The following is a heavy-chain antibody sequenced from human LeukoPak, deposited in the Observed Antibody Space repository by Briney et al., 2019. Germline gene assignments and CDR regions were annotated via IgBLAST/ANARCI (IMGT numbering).Heavy chain of an antibody. CDR2: ISYDGSNK. CDR1: GFTFSSYA. Sequence: PGRSLRLSCAASGFTFSSYAMHWVRQAPGKGLEWVAVISYDGSNKYYADSVKGRFTISRDNSKNTLYLQMNSLRAEDTAVYYCARVVVPAAIDDGMDVWGKGATVTDSS. J-gene: IGHJ6*04. V-gene: IGHV3-30*04. D-gene: IGHD2-2*01. CDR3: ARVVVPAAIDDGMDV.